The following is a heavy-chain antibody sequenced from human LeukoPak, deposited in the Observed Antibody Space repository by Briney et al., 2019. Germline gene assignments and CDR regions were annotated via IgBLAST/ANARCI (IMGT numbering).Heavy chain of an antibody. D-gene: IGHD5-18*01. CDR3: GRDPKLGIRGYTYGYIDY. CDR2: INTNTGNP. V-gene: IGHV7-4-1*02. CDR1: GYTFTSHS. J-gene: IGHJ4*02. Sequence: ASVKVSCKTSGYTFTSHSISWVRQAPGQGLEWMGWINTNTGNPTYARGFTGRYVFSLDTSVSTAYLQISGLKADDTAVYYCGRDPKLGIRGYTYGYIDYWGQGTLVTVSS.